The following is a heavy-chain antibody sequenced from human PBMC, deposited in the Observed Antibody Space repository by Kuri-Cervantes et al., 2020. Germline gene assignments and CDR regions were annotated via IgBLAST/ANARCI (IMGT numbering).Heavy chain of an antibody. Sequence: ASVKVSCKASGYTFTSYDINWVRQATGQGLEWMGWMNPNSGNTGYAQKFQGRVTMTRNTSISTAYMELRSLRSDDTAVYYCARESSSSWYSFDYWGQGTLVTVSS. CDR2: MNPNSGNT. CDR3: ARESSSSWYSFDY. J-gene: IGHJ4*02. D-gene: IGHD6-13*01. CDR1: GYTFTSYD. V-gene: IGHV1-8*01.